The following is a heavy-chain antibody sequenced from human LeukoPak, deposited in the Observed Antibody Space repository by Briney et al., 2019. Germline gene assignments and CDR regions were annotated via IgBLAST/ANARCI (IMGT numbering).Heavy chain of an antibody. J-gene: IGHJ4*02. D-gene: IGHD6-13*01. CDR3: ARIAATGTTFGSFDY. CDR2: IYYSGIT. Sequence: SETLSLTCPVSGGSISSSTYYWGWIRQPPGKGQEWIGSIYYSGITYCNPSLKSRVTMSVDTSKNQFSLKLSSVTAADTAVYYCARIAATGTTFGSFDYWGQGTLVTVSS. V-gene: IGHV4-39*01. CDR1: GGSISSSTYY.